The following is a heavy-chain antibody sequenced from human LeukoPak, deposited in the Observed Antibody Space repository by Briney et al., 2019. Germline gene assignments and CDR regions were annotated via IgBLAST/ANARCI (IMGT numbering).Heavy chain of an antibody. D-gene: IGHD3-10*01. J-gene: IGHJ4*02. CDR2: ISRSGDST. V-gene: IGHV3-23*01. CDR1: GFTFSSYA. Sequence: GGSRRLSCTASGFTFSSYAMSWVRQTPGKGLEWVASISRSGDSTNYADSVKGRFTISRDNSKNTLYLQMNSLRAEDTAVYYCARTLWFGELSPLDYWGQGTLVTVSS. CDR3: ARTLWFGELSPLDY.